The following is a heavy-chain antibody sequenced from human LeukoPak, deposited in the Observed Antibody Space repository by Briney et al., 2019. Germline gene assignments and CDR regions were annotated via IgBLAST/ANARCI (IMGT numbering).Heavy chain of an antibody. CDR3: ARDSNSLFDY. CDR1: GGTFSSYA. Sequence: SVKVSCKASGGTFSSYAISWVRQAPGQGLEWMGRIIPIFGIVNYAQKFQGRVTITADKSSSTAYMELSSLRSEDTAVYYCARDSNSLFDYWGQGTLVTVSS. CDR2: IIPIFGIV. V-gene: IGHV1-69*04. D-gene: IGHD5-24*01. J-gene: IGHJ4*02.